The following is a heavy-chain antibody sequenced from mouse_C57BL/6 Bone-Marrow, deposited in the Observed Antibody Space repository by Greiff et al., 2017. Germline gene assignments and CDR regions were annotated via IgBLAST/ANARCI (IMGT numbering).Heavy chain of an antibody. J-gene: IGHJ2*01. V-gene: IGHV1-81*01. CDR1: GYTFTSYG. CDR2: IYPRSGNT. Sequence: QVQLQQSGAELARPGASVKLSCKASGYTFTSYGISWVKQRTGQGLEWIGEIYPRSGNTYYNEKFKGKATLPADKSSITVYMELRSLTSEDSAVYFCARDHYYGSSLYYFDYWGQGTTLKVSS. D-gene: IGHD1-1*01. CDR3: ARDHYYGSSLYYFDY.